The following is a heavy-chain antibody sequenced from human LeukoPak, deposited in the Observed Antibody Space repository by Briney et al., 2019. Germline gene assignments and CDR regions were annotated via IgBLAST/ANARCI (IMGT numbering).Heavy chain of an antibody. V-gene: IGHV4-59*08. Sequence: SETLSLTCSVSGGSISSHYWSWIRQPPGKGLEWIGYIFYSGSTNYNPSLKSRVTISVDTSKNQFSLKLSSVTAADTAVYYCAAEDYYDSSGYAWGQGTLVTVSS. D-gene: IGHD3-22*01. J-gene: IGHJ4*02. CDR3: AAEDYYDSSGYA. CDR1: GGSISSHY. CDR2: IFYSGST.